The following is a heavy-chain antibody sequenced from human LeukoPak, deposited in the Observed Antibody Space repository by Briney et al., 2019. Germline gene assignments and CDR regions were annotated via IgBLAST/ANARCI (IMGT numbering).Heavy chain of an antibody. CDR2: IYYSGST. J-gene: IGHJ6*03. Sequence: SETLSLTCTVSGGSISSYYWSWIRQPPGKGLEWIGYIYYSGSTNYNPSLKSRVTISVDTSKNQFSLKLSSVTAADTAVYYCARATYYYGSGSYPGYYYYYMDVWGKGTTVTISS. V-gene: IGHV4-59*01. CDR1: GGSISSYY. CDR3: ARATYYYGSGSYPGYYYYYMDV. D-gene: IGHD3-10*01.